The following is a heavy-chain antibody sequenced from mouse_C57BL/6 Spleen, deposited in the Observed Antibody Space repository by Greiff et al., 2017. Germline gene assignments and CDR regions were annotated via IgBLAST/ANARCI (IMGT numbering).Heavy chain of an antibody. CDR1: GYTFTSYW. CDR3: ARSDTTVGIYAMDY. D-gene: IGHD1-1*01. Sequence: VQLQQPGAELVKPGASVKLSCKASGYTFTSYWMHWVKQRPGQGLEWIGMIHPNSGSTNYNEKFKSKDTLTVDKSSSTAYMQLSSLTSEDSAVYYCARSDTTVGIYAMDYWGQGTSVTVSS. CDR2: IHPNSGST. V-gene: IGHV1-64*01. J-gene: IGHJ4*01.